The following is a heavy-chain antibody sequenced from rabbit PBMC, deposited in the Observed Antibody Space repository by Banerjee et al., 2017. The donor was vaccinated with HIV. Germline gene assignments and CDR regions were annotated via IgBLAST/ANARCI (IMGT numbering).Heavy chain of an antibody. Sequence: QQQLEESGGGLVKPEGSLTLSCKASGIDFSRCGISWVRQAPGKGLEWIACIYTSNGNTYYASWAKGRFTISETSSTTVTLQMTSLTAADTATYFCARTAAGAGDGWGYFTLWGPGTLVTVS. CDR2: IYTSNGNT. D-gene: IGHD2-1*01. J-gene: IGHJ4*01. CDR1: GIDFSRCG. CDR3: ARTAAGAGDGWGYFTL. V-gene: IGHV1S45*01.